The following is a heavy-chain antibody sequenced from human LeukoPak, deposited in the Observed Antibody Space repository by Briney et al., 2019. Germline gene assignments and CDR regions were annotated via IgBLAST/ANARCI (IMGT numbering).Heavy chain of an antibody. V-gene: IGHV3-48*01. CDR1: GFTFSSYS. J-gene: IGHJ4*02. CDR3: AREGGLDYGVY. Sequence: GGSLRLSCAASGFTFSSYSMNWVRQAPGKGLEWVSYISSSSSTIYYADSVKGRLTISRDNAKNSLCLQMNSLRAEDTAVYYCAREGGLDYGVYWGQGTLVTVSS. D-gene: IGHD2-15*01. CDR2: ISSSSSTI.